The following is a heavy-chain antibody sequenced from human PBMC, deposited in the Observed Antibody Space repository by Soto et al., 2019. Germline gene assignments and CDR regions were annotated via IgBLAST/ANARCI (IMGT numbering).Heavy chain of an antibody. CDR2: IIPILGIA. CDR3: ARDRSSSWGSMNWFDP. V-gene: IGHV1-69*04. J-gene: IGHJ5*02. D-gene: IGHD6-13*01. CDR1: GGTFSSYT. Sequence: SVKVSCKASGGTFSSYTISWVRQAPGQGLEWMGRIIPILGIANYAQKFQGRVTITADKSTSTAYMELSSLRSEDTAVYYCARDRSSSWGSMNWFDPWGQGTLVTVSS.